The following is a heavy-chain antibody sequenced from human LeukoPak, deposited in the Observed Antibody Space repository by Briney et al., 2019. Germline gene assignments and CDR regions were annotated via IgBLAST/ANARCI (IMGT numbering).Heavy chain of an antibody. CDR1: GFTFSRHG. V-gene: IGHV3-30*03. Sequence: GGSLRLSCAASGFTFSRHGMHWVRQAPGKGLEWAAIISNDGSRKYYAHSVEGRFTISRDNSKNTLYLQMDSLRAEDTAVYYCARDRAWNYFDYWGQGTLVTVSS. J-gene: IGHJ4*02. CDR3: ARDRAWNYFDY. D-gene: IGHD3-3*01. CDR2: ISNDGSRK.